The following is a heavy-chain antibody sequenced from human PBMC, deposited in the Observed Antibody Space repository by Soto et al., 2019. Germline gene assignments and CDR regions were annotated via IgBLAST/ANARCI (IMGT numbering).Heavy chain of an antibody. CDR1: GFTFSSYA. CDR3: GKNYYFDN. CDR2: VGVSGDT. J-gene: IGHJ4*02. V-gene: IGHV3-23*01. Sequence: EVQLLESGGGLVQPGGSLRLSCAASGFTFSSYAMSWVRQAPGKGLEWASSVGVSGDTNYADSVEGRFTISRDNSENTVHLQMNSLRAEDTAVYYCGKNYYFDNWGQGTLVIVSS.